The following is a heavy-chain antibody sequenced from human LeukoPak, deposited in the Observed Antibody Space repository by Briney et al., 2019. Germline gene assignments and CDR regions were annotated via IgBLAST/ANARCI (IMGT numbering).Heavy chain of an antibody. Sequence: SETLSLTCAVYGGSFSGYYWSWIRQPPGKGLEWIGEINHSGSTNYNPSLKSRVTISVDTSKNQFSLKLSSVTAADTSVYYCARAGWYTLDNWGQGTLVTVSS. CDR2: INHSGST. J-gene: IGHJ4*02. D-gene: IGHD2-15*01. CDR3: ARAGWYTLDN. CDR1: GGSFSGYY. V-gene: IGHV4-34*01.